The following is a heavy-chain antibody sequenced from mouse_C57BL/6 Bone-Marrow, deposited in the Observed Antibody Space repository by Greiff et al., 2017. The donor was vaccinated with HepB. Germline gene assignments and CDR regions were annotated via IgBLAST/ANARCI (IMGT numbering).Heavy chain of an antibody. V-gene: IGHV1-5*01. CDR2: IYPGNSDT. CDR1: GYTFTSYW. CDR3: TRGLWLRRGFAY. Sequence: EVQLKESGTVLARPGASVKMSCKTSGYTFTSYWLHWVKQRPGQGLEWIGAIYPGNSDTSYNQKFNGKAKLTAVTSASTAYMELSSLTNEDAAVYYCTRGLWLRRGFAYWGQGTLVTVSA. D-gene: IGHD2-2*01. J-gene: IGHJ3*01.